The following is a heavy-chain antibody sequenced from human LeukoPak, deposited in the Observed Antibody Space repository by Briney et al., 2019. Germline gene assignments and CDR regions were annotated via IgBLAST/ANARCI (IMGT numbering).Heavy chain of an antibody. D-gene: IGHD3-9*01. CDR2: IYYSGST. CDR1: GGSISSYY. Sequence: SETLSLTCTVSGGSISSYYWSWIRQPPGKGLEWIGYIYYSGSTNYNPSLRSRVTISVDTSKNQFSLKLSSVTAADTAVYYCARDQYYDILTGYRYGMDVWGQGTTVTVSS. CDR3: ARDQYYDILTGYRYGMDV. V-gene: IGHV4-59*01. J-gene: IGHJ6*02.